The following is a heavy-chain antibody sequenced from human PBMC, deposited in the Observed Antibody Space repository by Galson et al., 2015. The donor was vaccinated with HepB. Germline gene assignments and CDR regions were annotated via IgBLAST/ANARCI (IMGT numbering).Heavy chain of an antibody. CDR3: ARVGREFWNRPFNRALFGMDV. CDR2: ISTYNGNT. Sequence: SVKVSCKASGYTFTTYDFTWVRRAPGQGLEWMGWISTYNGNTKYAQKLQGRVTMTTDTSTSTAYMEVTSLRSDDPAVYYCARVGREFWNRPFNRALFGMDVWGQGTTVTVSS. V-gene: IGHV1-18*04. J-gene: IGHJ6*02. CDR1: GYTFTTYD. D-gene: IGHD1-1*01.